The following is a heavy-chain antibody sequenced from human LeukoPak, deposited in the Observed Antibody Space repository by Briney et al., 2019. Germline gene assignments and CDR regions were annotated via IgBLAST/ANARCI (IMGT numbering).Heavy chain of an antibody. V-gene: IGHV4-59*12. CDR2: IYYNGST. J-gene: IGHJ6*01. Sequence: SETLSLTCTVSGGSFSSYYWSWIRQPPGKGLEWIGYIYYNGSTNYNPPLTRRVTISVDTSKNQFSRKLGSVTAADTAVYYCARFGELTIYYDYYGMDVWGQGSTVTAS. CDR1: GGSFSSYY. D-gene: IGHD3-10*01. CDR3: ARFGELTIYYDYYGMDV.